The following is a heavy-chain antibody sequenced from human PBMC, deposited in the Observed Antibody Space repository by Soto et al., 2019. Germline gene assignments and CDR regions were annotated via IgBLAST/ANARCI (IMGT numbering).Heavy chain of an antibody. CDR2: IIPIFGTA. J-gene: IGHJ6*02. Sequence: QVQLVQSGAEVKKPGSSVKVSCKAPGGTFSSYAISWVRQAPGQGLEWMGGIIPIFGTAKYAQKFPGRVTITADESTSTGYMELSSLRAEDTAGYYCARSQGGSSSLDIYYYYYYGMDVWGQGTTVTVSS. D-gene: IGHD2-15*01. CDR3: ARSQGGSSSLDIYYYYYYGMDV. CDR1: GGTFSSYA. V-gene: IGHV1-69*01.